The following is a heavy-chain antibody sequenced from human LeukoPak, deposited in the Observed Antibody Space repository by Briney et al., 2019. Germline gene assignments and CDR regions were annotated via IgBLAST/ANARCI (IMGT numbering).Heavy chain of an antibody. D-gene: IGHD4-17*01. CDR3: AKVGGMTTVTSAWDD. CDR2: ISGSGGST. V-gene: IGHV3-23*01. CDR1: GFTFSSYA. Sequence: RPGGSLRLSCAASGFTFSSYAMSWVRQAPGKGLEWVSAISGSGGSTYYADSVKGRFTISRDNSKNTLYLQMNSLRAEDTVVYYCAKVGGMTTVTSAWDDWGQGTLVTVSS. J-gene: IGHJ4*02.